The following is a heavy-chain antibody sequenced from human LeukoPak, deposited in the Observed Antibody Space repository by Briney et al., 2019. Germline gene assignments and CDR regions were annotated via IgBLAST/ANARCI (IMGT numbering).Heavy chain of an antibody. CDR2: IYYSGST. CDR1: GGSISSYY. V-gene: IGHV4-59*01. Sequence: SETLSLTCTVSGGSISSYYWSWIRQPPGKGLEWIGYIYYSGSTNYNPSLESRVTISVDTSKNQFSLKLSSVTAADTAVYYCARAEQQLGYYFDYWGQGTLVTVPS. CDR3: ARAEQQLGYYFDY. D-gene: IGHD6-13*01. J-gene: IGHJ4*02.